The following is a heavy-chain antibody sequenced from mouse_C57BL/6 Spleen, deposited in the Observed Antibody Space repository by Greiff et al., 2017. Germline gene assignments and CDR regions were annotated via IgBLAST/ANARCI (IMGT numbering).Heavy chain of an antibody. CDR2: IDPSDSYT. CDR3: ARSRHDYDGRGFDY. Sequence: VQLQQPGAELVMPGASVKLSCKASGYTFTSYWMHWVKQRPGQGLEWIGEIDPSDSYTNYNQKFKGKSTLTVDKSSSTASMQLSSLTSEDSAVYYCARSRHDYDGRGFDYWGQGTTLTVSS. V-gene: IGHV1-69*01. D-gene: IGHD2-4*01. J-gene: IGHJ2*01. CDR1: GYTFTSYW.